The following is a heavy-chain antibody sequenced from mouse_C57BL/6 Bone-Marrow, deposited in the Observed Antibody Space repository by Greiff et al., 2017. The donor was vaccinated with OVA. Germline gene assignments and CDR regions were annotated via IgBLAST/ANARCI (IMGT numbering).Heavy chain of an antibody. CDR3: ARPGSTRFAY. D-gene: IGHD1-1*01. Sequence: QVQLQQSGAELVRPGTSVKLSCKASGYAFTNYLIEWVKQRPGQGLEWIGVINPGSGGTNYNEKFKGKATLTADKSSSTAYMQLSSLTSEDSAVYFCARPGSTRFAYWGQGTLVTVSA. V-gene: IGHV1-54*01. CDR2: INPGSGGT. CDR1: GYAFTNYL. J-gene: IGHJ3*01.